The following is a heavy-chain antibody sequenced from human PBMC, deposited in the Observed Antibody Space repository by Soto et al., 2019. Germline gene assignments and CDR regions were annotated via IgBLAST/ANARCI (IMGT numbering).Heavy chain of an antibody. V-gene: IGHV4-30-4*01. CDR3: ARALGTGTTDNWFDP. D-gene: IGHD1-7*01. J-gene: IGHJ5*02. CDR2: IYYSGST. Sequence: SETLSLTCTVSGGSISSGDYYWSWIRQPPGKGLEWIGYIYYSGSTYYNPSLKSRVTISVDTSKNQFSLKLSSVTAADTAVYYCARALGTGTTDNWFDPWGQGTLVTVSS. CDR1: GGSISSGDYY.